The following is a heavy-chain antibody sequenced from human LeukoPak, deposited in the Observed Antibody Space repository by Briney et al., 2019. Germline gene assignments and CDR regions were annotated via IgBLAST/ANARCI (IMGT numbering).Heavy chain of an antibody. CDR2: INTNTGNP. CDR3: ARGRSAQQLVEYYYYYMDV. J-gene: IGHJ6*03. V-gene: IGHV7-4-1*02. CDR1: GYTFTSYA. Sequence: ASVKVSRKASGYTFTSYAMNWVRQAPGQGLEWMGWINTNTGNPTYAQGFTGRFVFSLDTSVSTAYLQISSLKAEDTAVYYCARGRSAQQLVEYYYYYMDVWGKGTTVTVSS. D-gene: IGHD6-13*01.